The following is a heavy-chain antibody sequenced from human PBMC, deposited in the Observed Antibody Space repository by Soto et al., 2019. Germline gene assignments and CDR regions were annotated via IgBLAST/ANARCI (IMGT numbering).Heavy chain of an antibody. J-gene: IGHJ6*02. CDR2: IIPIFGTA. D-gene: IGHD3-3*01. CDR3: ARDIRYYDFWSGYLRYYYYGMDV. CDR1: GGTFSSYA. Sequence: KVSCKASGGTFSSYAISWVRQAPGQGLEWMGGIIPIFGTANYAQKFQGRVTITADKSTSTAYMELSSLRSEDTAVYYCARDIRYYDFWSGYLRYYYYGMDVWGQGTTVTSP. V-gene: IGHV1-69*06.